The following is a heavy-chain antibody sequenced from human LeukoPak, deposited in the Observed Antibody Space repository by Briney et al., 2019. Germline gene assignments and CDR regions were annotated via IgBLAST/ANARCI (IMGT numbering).Heavy chain of an antibody. CDR3: ARFKNAADY. CDR1: GGSISSSSYY. Sequence: PSETLSLTCTVSGGSISSSSYYWGWIRQPPGKGLEWIGSIYYSGSTYYNPSLKSRVTISVDTSKNQFSLKLSSVTAADTAVYYCARFKNAADYWGQGTLVTVSS. V-gene: IGHV4-39*07. J-gene: IGHJ4*02. CDR2: IYYSGST. D-gene: IGHD6-25*01.